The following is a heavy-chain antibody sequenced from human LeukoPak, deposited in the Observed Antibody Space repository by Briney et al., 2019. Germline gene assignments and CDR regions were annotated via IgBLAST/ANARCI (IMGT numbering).Heavy chain of an antibody. CDR2: IYYSGST. CDR3: ARGRIARLPYFDY. J-gene: IGHJ4*02. CDR1: GGTISGYY. D-gene: IGHD5-18*01. V-gene: IGHV4-59*01. Sequence: SETLSLTCTVSGGTISGYYWTWIRQPPGKGLEWMGYIYYSGSTKYNPSLKSRVALSLDTSKNRFSLRLSSVTAADTAVYYCARGRIARLPYFDYWGQGTLVTVSS.